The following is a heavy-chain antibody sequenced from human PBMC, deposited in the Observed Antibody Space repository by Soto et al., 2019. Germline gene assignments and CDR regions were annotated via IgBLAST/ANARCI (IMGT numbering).Heavy chain of an antibody. D-gene: IGHD6-6*01. CDR1: GFTFSSYA. CDR2: ISYDGSNK. CDR3: ARVVMSSSSVPIYGMVF. J-gene: IGHJ6*02. Sequence: HPGGSLRLSCAASGFTFSSYAMHWVRQAPGKGLEWVAVISYDGSNKYYADSVKGRFTISRDNSKNTLYLQMNGLRAEDTAVYYCARVVMSSSSVPIYGMVFWGQGTTVTVFS. V-gene: IGHV3-30-3*01.